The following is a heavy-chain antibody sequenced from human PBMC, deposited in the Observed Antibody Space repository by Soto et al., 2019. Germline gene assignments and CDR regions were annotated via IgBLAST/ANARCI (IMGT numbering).Heavy chain of an antibody. J-gene: IGHJ5*01. CDR3: ASMIGDPVLSFDS. Sequence: SETLSLTCTVSGGSISSGGYYWSWIRQHPGKGLEWIGYIYYSGSTSYNPSLKSRVTISIDTSEYQFSLKLNSVTAADTAVYYCASMIGDPVLSFDSWGQGTLVTVSS. V-gene: IGHV4-61*08. CDR2: IYYSGST. CDR1: GGSISSGGYY. D-gene: IGHD3-10*02.